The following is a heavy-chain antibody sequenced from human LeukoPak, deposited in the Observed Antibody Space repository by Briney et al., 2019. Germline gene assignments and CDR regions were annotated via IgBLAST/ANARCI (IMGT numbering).Heavy chain of an antibody. CDR1: GGSISSYY. J-gene: IGHJ6*02. D-gene: IGHD2-21*02. Sequence: SETLSLTRTVSGGSISSYYWSWIRQPPGKGLEWIGYIYYSGSTNYNPSLESRVTISVDTSKNQFSLKLSSVTAADTAVYYCAGGACGGDCYPLYYYYGMDVWGQGTTVTVSS. CDR3: AGGACGGDCYPLYYYYGMDV. CDR2: IYYSGST. V-gene: IGHV4-59*01.